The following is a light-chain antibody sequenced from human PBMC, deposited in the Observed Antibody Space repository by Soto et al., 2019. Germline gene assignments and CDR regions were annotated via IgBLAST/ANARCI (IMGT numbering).Light chain of an antibody. CDR3: CSYTSSSTDV. Sequence: QSALTQPASVSGSPGQSITISCIGTSSDVGGYNYVSWYQHHPGKAPKLMIYDVSNRPSGVSTRFSGSKSGNTASLTISGLQAEDEADYYCCSYTSSSTDVFGTGTKVTVL. J-gene: IGLJ1*01. CDR1: SSDVGGYNY. CDR2: DVS. V-gene: IGLV2-14*03.